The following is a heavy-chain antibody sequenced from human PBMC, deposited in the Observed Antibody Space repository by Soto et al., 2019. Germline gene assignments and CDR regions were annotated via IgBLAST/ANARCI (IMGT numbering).Heavy chain of an antibody. J-gene: IGHJ3*02. CDR3: ARVGTYYDYIWGSYGAFDI. Sequence: SQTLSLTCAISGDSVSSNSAAWNWIRQSPSRGLEWLGRTYYRSKWYNDYAVSVKSRITINPDTSKNQFSLQLNSVTPEDTAVYYCARVGTYYDYIWGSYGAFDIWGQGTMVTVSS. CDR2: TYYRSKWYN. D-gene: IGHD3-16*01. CDR1: GDSVSSNSAA. V-gene: IGHV6-1*01.